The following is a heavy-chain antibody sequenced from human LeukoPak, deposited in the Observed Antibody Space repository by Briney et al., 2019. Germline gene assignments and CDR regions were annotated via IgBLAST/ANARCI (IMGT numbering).Heavy chain of an antibody. CDR2: IFPSGGEI. D-gene: IGHD1-26*01. CDR1: GFTFSSNG. J-gene: IGHJ4*02. V-gene: IGHV3-21*01. Sequence: GGSLRLSCAASGFTFSSNGMTWVRQAPGKGLEWVSSIFPSGGEIHYADSVKGRFTISRDNAENSLYLQMSSLRAEDTAVYYCARDLGSYSDYWGQGTLVTVSS. CDR3: ARDLGSYSDY.